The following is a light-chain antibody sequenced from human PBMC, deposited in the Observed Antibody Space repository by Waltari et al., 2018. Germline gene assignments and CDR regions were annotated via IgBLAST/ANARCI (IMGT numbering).Light chain of an antibody. CDR3: QQANNYPLT. CDR1: QDVSAS. CDR2: GAS. J-gene: IGKJ4*01. Sequence: DIQMTQSPSYVSTSVGDRVPLTCRASQDVSASLAWYQQKPGKAPKLLVSGASSLHSGVPSRFSGSGSGTNFTLTITSLQPEDYATYYCQQANNYPLTFGGGTKVDIK. V-gene: IGKV1-12*01.